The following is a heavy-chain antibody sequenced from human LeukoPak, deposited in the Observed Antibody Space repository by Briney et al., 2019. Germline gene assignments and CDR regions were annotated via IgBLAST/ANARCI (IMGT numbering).Heavy chain of an antibody. J-gene: IGHJ4*02. D-gene: IGHD2-15*01. CDR3: ARGYCSGGSCVDY. CDR1: GGSISSYY. Sequence: PSETLSLTCSVSGGSISSYYWSWIRQPPGKGLEWIGYIYDSGSTNYNPSLKSRVTTSADTSKNQFSLKLSSVTAADTAVYYCARGYCSGGSCVDYWGQGTLVTVSS. CDR2: IYDSGST. V-gene: IGHV4-59*01.